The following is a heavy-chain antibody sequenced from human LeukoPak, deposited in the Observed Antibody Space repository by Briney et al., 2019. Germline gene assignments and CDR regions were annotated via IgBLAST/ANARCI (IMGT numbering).Heavy chain of an antibody. V-gene: IGHV4-39*07. CDR3: TRRRNYLSHFDY. CDR1: GGSISSSSYY. D-gene: IGHD1-7*01. Sequence: SETLSLTCTVSGGSISSSSYYWGWIRQPPGKGLEWIGEINHSGSTNYNASLKSRVTISVDTSKNQFSLKLSSVTAADTAVYYCTRRRNYLSHFDYWGQGTLVTVSS. CDR2: INHSGST. J-gene: IGHJ4*02.